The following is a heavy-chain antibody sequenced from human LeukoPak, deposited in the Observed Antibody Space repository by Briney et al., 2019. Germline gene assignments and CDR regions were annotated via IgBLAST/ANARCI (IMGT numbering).Heavy chain of an antibody. CDR1: GFTFSDYY. V-gene: IGHV3-11*04. CDR2: ISSSGSTI. J-gene: IGHJ6*03. Sequence: GRSLRLSCAASGFTFSDYYMTWIRQAPGKGLEWVSYISSSGSTIYYADSVQGRFTISRDNAKNSLYLLMNSLRAEDTAVYYCARDPYSGNYGDYYYYYMDVWGKGTTVTIFS. CDR3: ARDPYSGNYGDYYYYYMDV. D-gene: IGHD1-26*01.